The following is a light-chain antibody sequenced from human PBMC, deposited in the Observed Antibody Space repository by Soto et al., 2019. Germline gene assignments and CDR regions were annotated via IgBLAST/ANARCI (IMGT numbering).Light chain of an antibody. CDR1: SSDIGNNY. J-gene: IGLJ2*01. CDR2: HSN. CDR3: GTWDSSVSAVV. Sequence: QSVLTQPPSVSAAPGQKVTISCSGSSSDIGNNYVSWYQQLPGTAPKLLISHSNTRPSGIPDRFSGSKSGTSATLGITGLQTGDEADYYCGTWDSSVSAVVFGGGTKLTVL. V-gene: IGLV1-51*01.